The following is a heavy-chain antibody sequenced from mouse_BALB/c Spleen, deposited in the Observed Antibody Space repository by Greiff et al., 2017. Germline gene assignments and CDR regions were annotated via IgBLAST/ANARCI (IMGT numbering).Heavy chain of an antibody. J-gene: IGHJ1*01. D-gene: IGHD2-1*01. CDR1: GFTFSSYG. V-gene: IGHV5-6*01. CDR2: ISSGGSYT. Sequence: EVKLMESGGDLVKPGGSLKLSCAASGFTFSSYGMSWVRQTPDKRLEWVATISSGGSYTYYPDSVKGRFTISRDNAKNTLYLQMSSLKSEDTAMYYCARPKVSGNYVEYWYFDVWGAGTTVTVSS. CDR3: ARPKVSGNYVEYWYFDV.